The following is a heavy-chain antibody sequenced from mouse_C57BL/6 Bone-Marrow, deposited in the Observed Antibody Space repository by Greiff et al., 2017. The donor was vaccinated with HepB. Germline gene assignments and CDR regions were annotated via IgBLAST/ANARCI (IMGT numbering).Heavy chain of an antibody. D-gene: IGHD3-2*02. J-gene: IGHJ3*01. V-gene: IGHV1-82*01. Sequence: QVQLQQSGPELVKPGASVKISCKASGYAFSSSWMNWVKQRPGKGLEWIGRIYPGDGDTNYNGKFKGKATLTADKSSSTAYMQLSSLTSEDSAVYFCARIEAAQAWFAYWGQGTLVTVSA. CDR3: ARIEAAQAWFAY. CDR1: GYAFSSSW. CDR2: IYPGDGDT.